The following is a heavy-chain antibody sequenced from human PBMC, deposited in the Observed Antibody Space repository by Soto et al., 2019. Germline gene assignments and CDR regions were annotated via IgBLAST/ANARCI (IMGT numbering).Heavy chain of an antibody. CDR2: IKNKRDGGST. CDR1: GLTFSNAW. D-gene: IGHD3-9*01. CDR3: ATLRYADILTGYFPS. V-gene: IGHV3-15*01. J-gene: IGHJ5*02. Sequence: VQLVQSGGGVVKPGGSLRLSCTASGLTFSNAWMSWVRQSPGKGLEWVGHIKNKRDGGSTDYAAPVKGRFAISRDDSRNTVYVQRNRLKTEDTAVYYCATLRYADILTGYFPSWGQGTLVSVSS.